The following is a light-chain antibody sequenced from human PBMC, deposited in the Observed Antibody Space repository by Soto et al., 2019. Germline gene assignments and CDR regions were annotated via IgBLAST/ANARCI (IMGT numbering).Light chain of an antibody. Sequence: DIQMTQSPSSLSASVGDRVTITCRASQSISKYLNWYQHKPGKGPKLLIYGASTLQRGVPSRFSGSESGTEFTLTISSLQPDDFATYYCQRYNSYSRTFGQGTKVDIK. V-gene: IGKV1-5*01. CDR3: QRYNSYSRT. CDR1: QSISKY. CDR2: GAS. J-gene: IGKJ1*01.